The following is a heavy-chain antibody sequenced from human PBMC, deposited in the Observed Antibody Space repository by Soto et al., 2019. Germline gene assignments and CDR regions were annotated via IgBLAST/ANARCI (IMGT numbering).Heavy chain of an antibody. CDR1: GYTFTAYY. V-gene: IGHV1-2*02. CDR3: ARGGGRGYNELDP. Sequence: QVPLVQSGAEVKKPGASVKVSCKASGYTFTAYYMHWVRQAPGQGLEWMGWINPNSGGTYHAQNFQGRVTMTRDTPTTTAYMELASLRSDDTAFSYCARGGGRGYNELDPWGHGTLVIVSS. CDR2: INPNSGGT. D-gene: IGHD5-12*01. J-gene: IGHJ5*02.